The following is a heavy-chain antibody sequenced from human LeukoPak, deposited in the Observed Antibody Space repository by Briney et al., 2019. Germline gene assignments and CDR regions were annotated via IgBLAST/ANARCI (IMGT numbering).Heavy chain of an antibody. CDR2: ITSSGSII. V-gene: IGHV3-11*04. J-gene: IGHJ4*02. CDR3: ARRDYFDY. Sequence: PGGSLRLSCAASGFTFNEYYMSCIPQAPGKGLEWVSYITSSGSIIYYADSVKGRFTISRDNAKNSLYLQMNSLRAEDTAVYYCARRDYFDYWGQGTLVTVSS. CDR1: GFTFNEYY.